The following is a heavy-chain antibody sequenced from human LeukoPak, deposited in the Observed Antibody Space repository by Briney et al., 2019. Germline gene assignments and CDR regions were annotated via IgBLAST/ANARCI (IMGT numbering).Heavy chain of an antibody. V-gene: IGHV3-30*18. Sequence: GGSLRLSCAASGFTFRTYGMNWVRQAPGKGLEWVAIISYDGSNEDYADSVKGRFTISRDNSKNTLYLQINSLRAEDSAVYYCAKSRVRGVYYFDYWGQGTLVTVSS. D-gene: IGHD3-10*02. CDR3: AKSRVRGVYYFDY. J-gene: IGHJ4*02. CDR1: GFTFRTYG. CDR2: ISYDGSNE.